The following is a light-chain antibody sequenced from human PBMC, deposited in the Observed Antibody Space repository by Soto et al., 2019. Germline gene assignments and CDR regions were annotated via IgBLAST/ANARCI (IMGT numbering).Light chain of an antibody. V-gene: IGKV1-6*01. Sequence: AIQMTQSPSSLSAAVGDRVTITCRASQDIRSELGWYQQKPGKAPKVLIYTASTLQSGVPARFSSSGSGTEFTLAITSLQPEDFATYYCLQDYNYPMTFGGGTRVEIK. CDR2: TAS. CDR1: QDIRSE. J-gene: IGKJ4*01. CDR3: LQDYNYPMT.